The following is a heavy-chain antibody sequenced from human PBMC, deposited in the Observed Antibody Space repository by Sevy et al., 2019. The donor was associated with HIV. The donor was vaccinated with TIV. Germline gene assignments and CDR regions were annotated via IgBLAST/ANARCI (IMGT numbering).Heavy chain of an antibody. CDR1: GFTFSNAW. V-gene: IGHV3-15*01. Sequence: GGSLRLSCAASGFTFSNAWMSWVRQAPGKGLEWVGRIKSKTDGGTTDDAAPVKGRFTISRDDSKNTLYLQMNSLKTEDTAVYYCTTDWYYGDPHYWGQGTLVTVSS. J-gene: IGHJ4*02. CDR2: IKSKTDGGTT. D-gene: IGHD4-17*01. CDR3: TTDWYYGDPHY.